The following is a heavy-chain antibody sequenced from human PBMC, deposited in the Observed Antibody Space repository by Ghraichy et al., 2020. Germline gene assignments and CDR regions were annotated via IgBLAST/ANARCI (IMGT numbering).Heavy chain of an antibody. Sequence: SETLSLTCAVSGYSISSVFYWGWIRQPPGKGLEWIGSMYHSGSTYYNPSLKSRVTIAVDTSKNHFSLKLSSVTAADTAVYYCARDRVVGGTAFDYWGQGTLVTVSS. V-gene: IGHV4-38-2*02. CDR1: GYSISSVFY. CDR2: MYHSGST. D-gene: IGHD1-26*01. J-gene: IGHJ4*02. CDR3: ARDRVVGGTAFDY.